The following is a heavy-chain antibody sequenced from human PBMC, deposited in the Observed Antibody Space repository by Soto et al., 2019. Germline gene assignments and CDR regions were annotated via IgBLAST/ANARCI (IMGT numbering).Heavy chain of an antibody. CDR3: VRLGDIVVVPAAWRYYHYYMAV. CDR1: GGSISSSSYY. V-gene: IGHV4-39*01. Sequence: SETLSLTCTVSGGSISSSSYYWGWIRQPPGKGLEWIGSIYYSGSTYYNPSLKSRVTISVDTSKNQFSLKLSSVTAADTAVYYCVRLGDIVVVPAAWRYYHYYMAVWGKGTTVTVSS. J-gene: IGHJ6*03. D-gene: IGHD2-2*01. CDR2: IYYSGST.